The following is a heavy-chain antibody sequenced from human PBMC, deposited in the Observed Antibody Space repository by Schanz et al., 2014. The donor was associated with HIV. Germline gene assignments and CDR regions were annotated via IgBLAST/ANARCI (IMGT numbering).Heavy chain of an antibody. CDR3: AKDQGDVSGTPFDY. CDR2: ITSSSSYI. CDR1: GFTFSRYS. D-gene: IGHD1-20*01. J-gene: IGHJ4*02. V-gene: IGHV3-21*01. Sequence: EVQLVESGGGLVKPGGSLRLSCAASGFTFSRYSMNWVRQAPGKGLEWVPSITSSSSYIYYADSVKGRFTISRDNAKNSVYLQMNSLRAEDTAVFYCAKDQGDVSGTPFDYWGQGTLVTVSS.